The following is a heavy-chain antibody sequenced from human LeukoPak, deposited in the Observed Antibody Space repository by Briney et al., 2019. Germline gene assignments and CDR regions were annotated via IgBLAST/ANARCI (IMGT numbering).Heavy chain of an antibody. V-gene: IGHV4-59*12. Sequence: PSETLSLTCTVSGGSISSYYWSWIRQPPGKGLEWIGYIYYSGSTYYNPSLKSRVTISVDTSKNQFSLKLSSVTAADTAVYYCASPDPPDYWGQGTLVTVSS. CDR1: GGSISSYY. J-gene: IGHJ4*02. CDR2: IYYSGST. CDR3: ASPDPPDY.